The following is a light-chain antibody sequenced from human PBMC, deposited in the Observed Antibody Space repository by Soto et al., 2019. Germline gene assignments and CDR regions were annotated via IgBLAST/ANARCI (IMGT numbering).Light chain of an antibody. CDR2: DNN. Sequence: QSVLTQPPSVSAAPGQKVTISCSGSSSNIGTYYVSWYQHVPGTAPKLLIYDNNDRPSGIPDRFSGSKSGTSATLGITGLQTEDEADYHCGTWDSSLSAVVFGGGTQLTVL. J-gene: IGLJ2*01. CDR1: SSNIGTYY. V-gene: IGLV1-51*01. CDR3: GTWDSSLSAVV.